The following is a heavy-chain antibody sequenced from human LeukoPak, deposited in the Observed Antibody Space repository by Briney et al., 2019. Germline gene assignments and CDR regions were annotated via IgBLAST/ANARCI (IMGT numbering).Heavy chain of an antibody. D-gene: IGHD6-13*01. J-gene: IGHJ4*02. CDR2: INPNSGGT. Sequence: ASVKVSCKASGYTFTGYYMHWVRQAPGQGLEWMGWINPNSGGTNYAQKCQGRVTMTRDTSISTAYMELSRLRSDDTAVYYCARGDSSSWCYFDYWGQGTLVTVSS. CDR3: ARGDSSSWCYFDY. CDR1: GYTFTGYY. V-gene: IGHV1-2*02.